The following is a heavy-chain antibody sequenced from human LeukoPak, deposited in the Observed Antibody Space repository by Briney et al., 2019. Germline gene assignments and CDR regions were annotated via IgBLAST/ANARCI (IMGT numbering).Heavy chain of an antibody. J-gene: IGHJ4*02. Sequence: GGSLRLSCAASGFTFSKSWMSWLRQTPEKGLEWVANIKEDGSAKYYVDSVKGRFTISRDNAKNSLYLQMNSLRAEDTALYYCARGRSGTYRTNFDYWGQGTLVTVSS. CDR2: IKEDGSAK. V-gene: IGHV3-7*01. CDR1: GFTFSKSW. CDR3: ARGRSGTYRTNFDY. D-gene: IGHD3-10*01.